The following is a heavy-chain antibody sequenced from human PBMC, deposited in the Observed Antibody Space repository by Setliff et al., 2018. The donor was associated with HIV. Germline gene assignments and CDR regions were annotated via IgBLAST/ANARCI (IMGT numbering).Heavy chain of an antibody. V-gene: IGHV4-39*07. CDR1: GDSISSNNYY. J-gene: IGHJ4*02. D-gene: IGHD5-12*01. Sequence: PSETLSLTCTVSGDSISSNNYYWGWIRQPPGKGLEWIGSMYYTGSSYYNPSLKSRVTISVDTSKNQFSLNLNSVTAADTAVYYCARLGAEDFSDYDWVDYWGQGTLVTVSS. CDR3: ARLGAEDFSDYDWVDY. CDR2: MYYTGSS.